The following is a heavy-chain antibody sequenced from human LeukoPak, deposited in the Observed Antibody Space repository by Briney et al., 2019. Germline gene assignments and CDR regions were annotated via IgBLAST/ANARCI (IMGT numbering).Heavy chain of an antibody. CDR2: ISSSGSTI. CDR3: AREKERYSSSWDLDY. V-gene: IGHV3-11*04. CDR1: GFTFSDYY. J-gene: IGHJ4*02. Sequence: GGSLRLSCAASGFTFSDYYMSWIRQAPGKGLEWVSYISSSGSTIYYADSVKGRFTISRDNSKNTLYLQMNSLRAEDTAVYYCAREKERYSSSWDLDYWGQGTLVTVSS. D-gene: IGHD6-13*01.